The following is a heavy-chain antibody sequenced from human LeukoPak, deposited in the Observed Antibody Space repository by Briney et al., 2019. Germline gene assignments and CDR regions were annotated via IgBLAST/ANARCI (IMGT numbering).Heavy chain of an antibody. D-gene: IGHD6-19*01. CDR2: INPNSGGT. Sequence: ASVKVSCKASGYTFTGYYMHWVRQAPGQGLEWMGWINPNSGGTNYAQKLQGRVTMTTDTSTSTAYMELRSLRSDDTAVYYCARAPPGRGSYSSGWYGYWGQGTLVTVSS. CDR3: ARAPPGRGSYSSGWYGY. J-gene: IGHJ4*02. V-gene: IGHV1-2*02. CDR1: GYTFTGYY.